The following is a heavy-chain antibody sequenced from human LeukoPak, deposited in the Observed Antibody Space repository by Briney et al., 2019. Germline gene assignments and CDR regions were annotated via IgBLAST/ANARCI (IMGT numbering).Heavy chain of an antibody. D-gene: IGHD3-22*01. CDR1: GGSISSGGYY. J-gene: IGHJ3*02. CDR2: IYYSGST. CDR3: ARDLRGSGYYHDAFDI. V-gene: IGHV4-31*03. Sequence: KASETLSLTCTVSGGSISSGGYYWRWIRQHLGKGLGWIGNIYYSGSTYYNQSLKSRVTISVDTSKNQFSLKLSSVTAADTAGYYCARDLRGSGYYHDAFDIWGQGTMVTVSS.